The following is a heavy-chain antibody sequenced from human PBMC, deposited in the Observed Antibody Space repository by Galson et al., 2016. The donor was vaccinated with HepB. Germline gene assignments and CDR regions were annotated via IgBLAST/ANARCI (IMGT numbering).Heavy chain of an antibody. D-gene: IGHD5-18*01. CDR1: GYTFTSYY. CDR2: INPSAGST. V-gene: IGHV1-46*01. J-gene: IGHJ4*02. Sequence: SVKVSCKASGYTFTSYYMHWVRQAPGQGLEWMGIINPSAGSTGYAQRFQGRITMTRDTSTSTFYMELSSLRSDDTAVYYCARGGYNYGGYWGQGTLVTVSS. CDR3: ARGGYNYGGY.